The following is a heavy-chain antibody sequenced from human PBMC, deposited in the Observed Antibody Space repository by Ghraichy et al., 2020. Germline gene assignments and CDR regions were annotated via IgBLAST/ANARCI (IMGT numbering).Heavy chain of an antibody. CDR2: IMPIFGTT. D-gene: IGHD2-15*01. CDR1: GGTFNTYA. CDR3: AGSDCRGGGCHRWRNYYYGLDV. J-gene: IGHJ6*02. V-gene: IGHV1-69*06. Sequence: SVKVSCKAAGGTFNTYAINWVRQAPGQGLEYMGGIMPIFGTTTYAQKFQGRVSIIADRSTGTAYMELSGLRSEDTAVYYCAGSDCRGGGCHRWRNYYYGLDVWGQGTTVTVS.